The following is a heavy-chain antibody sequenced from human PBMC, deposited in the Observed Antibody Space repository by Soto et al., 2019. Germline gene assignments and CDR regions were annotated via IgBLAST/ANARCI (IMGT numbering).Heavy chain of an antibody. CDR1: GFTFSSYG. CDR3: AKDKEVLPRPSNGMDV. D-gene: IGHD2-2*01. Sequence: PGGSLRLSCAASGFTFSSYGMHWVRQAPGKGLEWVAVISFDGSSKYYADSVRGRFTISRDNSKNMLFLQMNSLRAGDTAVYYCAKDKEVLPRPSNGMDVWGQGTTVTVSS. V-gene: IGHV3-30*18. CDR2: ISFDGSSK. J-gene: IGHJ6*02.